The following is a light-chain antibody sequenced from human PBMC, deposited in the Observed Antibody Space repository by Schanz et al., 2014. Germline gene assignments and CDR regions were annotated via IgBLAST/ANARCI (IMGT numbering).Light chain of an antibody. CDR1: QSISTW. J-gene: IGKJ1*01. Sequence: DIQMTQSPSTLSASVGDRVTITCRASQSISTWLAWYQQKPRKAPKVLIYDASNLESGVPSRFSGSGSGTEFTLTISSLQPDDFATYYCQQYKYYWGFGQGTKVEIK. CDR3: QQYKYYWG. CDR2: DAS. V-gene: IGKV1-5*01.